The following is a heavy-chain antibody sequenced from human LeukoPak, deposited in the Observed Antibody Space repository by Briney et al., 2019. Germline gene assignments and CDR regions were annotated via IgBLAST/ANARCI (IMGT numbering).Heavy chain of an antibody. CDR2: MNPNSGNT. V-gene: IGHV1-8*01. CDR3: ASSYSDYEGTIYY. Sequence: GASVKVSCKASGYTFTSYDINWVRQATGQGLEWMGWMNPNSGNTGYAQKFQGRVTMTRNTSISTAYMELSSLRSEDTAVYYCASSYSDYEGTIYYWGQGTLVTVSS. J-gene: IGHJ4*02. CDR1: GYTFTSYD. D-gene: IGHD4-11*01.